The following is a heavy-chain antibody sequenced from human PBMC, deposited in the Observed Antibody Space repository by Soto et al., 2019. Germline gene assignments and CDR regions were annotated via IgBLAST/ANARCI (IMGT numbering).Heavy chain of an antibody. V-gene: IGHV1-18*04. Sequence: QVQLVQSGAEVKKPGASVKVSCKASGYTFTSYGISWVRQAPGQGLEWMGWISAYNGNTNYAQKIQGRVTMTTDTSTSTADMELRSLRSDDTAVYYCARDDRQLIIMGRGVIIGPGSCMDVWGQGTTVTVSS. CDR2: ISAYNGNT. D-gene: IGHD3-10*01. CDR1: GYTFTSYG. J-gene: IGHJ6*02. CDR3: ARDDRQLIIMGRGVIIGPGSCMDV.